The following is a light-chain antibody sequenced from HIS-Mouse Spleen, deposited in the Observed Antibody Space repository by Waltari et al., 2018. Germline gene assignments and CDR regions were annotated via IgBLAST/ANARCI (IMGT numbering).Light chain of an antibody. Sequence: EIVLTQSPGTLSLSPGERATLSCRASQSVSSSYLAWYQQKPGQAPRLVIDGASSRATGIPDRFSGSGSGTDFTLTISRLEPEDFAVYYCQQYGSSPPFTFGPGTKVDIK. CDR2: GAS. V-gene: IGKV3-20*01. CDR3: QQYGSSPPFT. CDR1: QSVSSSY. J-gene: IGKJ3*01.